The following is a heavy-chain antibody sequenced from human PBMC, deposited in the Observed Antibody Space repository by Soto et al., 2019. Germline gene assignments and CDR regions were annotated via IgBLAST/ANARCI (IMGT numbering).Heavy chain of an antibody. CDR2: IIPIFGTA. CDR3: ARDNSYCTNGVCYTDYYYGMDV. D-gene: IGHD2-8*01. V-gene: IGHV1-69*06. J-gene: IGHJ6*02. CDR1: GGTFSSYA. Sequence: QVQLVQSGAEVKKPGSSVKVSCKASGGTFSSYAISWVRQAPGQGLEWMGGIIPIFGTANYAQKFQGRVTITADKSTRTGYMELSRLRSEDTAVYYCARDNSYCTNGVCYTDYYYGMDVWGQGTTVTVSS.